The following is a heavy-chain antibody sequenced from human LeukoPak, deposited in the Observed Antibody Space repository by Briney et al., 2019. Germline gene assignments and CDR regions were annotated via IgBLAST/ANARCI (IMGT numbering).Heavy chain of an antibody. CDR2: ISYDGTKK. J-gene: IGHJ6*02. V-gene: IGHV3-30*18. Sequence: GGSLRLSCAASGFTFSSYGMHWVRQAPVKGLEWVAVISYDGTKKNYADSVKGRFTVSRDSFKNTLYLQMNSLRAEDTAVYYCAKSIAVADPYYYYGMDVWGQGTTVTVSS. CDR1: GFTFSSYG. CDR3: AKSIAVADPYYYYGMDV. D-gene: IGHD6-19*01.